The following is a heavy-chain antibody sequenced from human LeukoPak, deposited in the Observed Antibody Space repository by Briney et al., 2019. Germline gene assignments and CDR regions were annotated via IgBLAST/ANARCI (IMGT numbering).Heavy chain of an antibody. CDR3: AREGGDGGPFDY. Sequence: QPSETLSLTCTVSGGSISSGSYYWSWIRQPAGKGLEWIGRIYTSGSTNYNPSLKSRVTISVDTSKNQFSLKLSFVTAADTAAYYCAREGGDGGPFDYWGQGTLVTVSS. CDR1: GGSISSGSYY. CDR2: IYTSGST. D-gene: IGHD4-23*01. V-gene: IGHV4-61*02. J-gene: IGHJ4*02.